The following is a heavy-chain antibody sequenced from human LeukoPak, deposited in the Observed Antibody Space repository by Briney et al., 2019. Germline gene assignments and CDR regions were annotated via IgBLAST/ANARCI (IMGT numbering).Heavy chain of an antibody. J-gene: IGHJ6*02. CDR1: GYTFTGYY. Sequence: GASVKVSCKASGYTFTGYYMHWVRQAPGQGLEWMGWINPNSGGTNYAQKFQGRVTMTRDTSISTAYMELSRLRSDDTAVYYCARDLSSPYYYGMDVWGQGTTVTVSS. CDR2: INPNSGGT. D-gene: IGHD6-13*01. V-gene: IGHV1-2*02. CDR3: ARDLSSPYYYGMDV.